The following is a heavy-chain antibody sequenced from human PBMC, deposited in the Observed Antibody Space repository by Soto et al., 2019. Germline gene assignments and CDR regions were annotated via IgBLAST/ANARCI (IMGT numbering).Heavy chain of an antibody. CDR2: ISYDGSNK. CDR1: GFTFSSYG. V-gene: IGHV3-30*18. Sequence: QVQLVESGGGVVQPGRSLRLSCAASGFTFSSYGMHWVRQAPGKGLEWVAVISYDGSNKYYADSVKGRFTISRDNSKNTLYLQMNSLRAEDTAVYYCAKGGAPAYWGQGTLVTVSS. J-gene: IGHJ4*02. CDR3: AKGGAPAY.